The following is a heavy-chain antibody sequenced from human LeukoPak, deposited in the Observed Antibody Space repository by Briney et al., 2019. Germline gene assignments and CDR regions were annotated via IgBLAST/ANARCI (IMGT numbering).Heavy chain of an antibody. Sequence: ASVKVSCKASGYTSTSYGISWVRQAPGQGLEWMGWISAYNGNTNYAQKLQGRVTMTTDTSTSTAYMELRSLRSDDTAVYYCARDRGRQQLVREFDYWGQGTLVTVSS. D-gene: IGHD6-13*01. CDR1: GYTSTSYG. CDR3: ARDRGRQQLVREFDY. J-gene: IGHJ4*02. V-gene: IGHV1-18*01. CDR2: ISAYNGNT.